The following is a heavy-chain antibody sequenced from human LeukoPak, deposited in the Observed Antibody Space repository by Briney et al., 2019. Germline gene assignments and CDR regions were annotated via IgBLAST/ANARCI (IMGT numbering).Heavy chain of an antibody. CDR2: VYYSGNT. CDR1: GGYIIRRSHY. J-gene: IGHJ4*02. D-gene: IGHD1-1*01. Sequence: NSSETLSLTCTVSGGYIIRRSHYCRWIRQPPGKGLEWIGSVYYSGNTYYNPYLKTRATISIDTPTSKNQFSLTLSSVTAADTAVYYCARHHAEILVPNDWGQGTLVTVSS. CDR3: ARHHAEILVPND. V-gene: IGHV4-39*01.